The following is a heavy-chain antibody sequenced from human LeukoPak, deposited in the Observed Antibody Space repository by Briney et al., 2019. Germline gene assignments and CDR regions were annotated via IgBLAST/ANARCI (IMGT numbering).Heavy chain of an antibody. Sequence: MPSGNLSLTCAVSGGSISSSNWWSWVRQPPGKGLEWIGEIYHSGSTNYNPSLKSRVTISVDKSKNQFSLKLSSVTAADTAVYYCARGYYDILTGYSFDYWGQGTLVTVSS. CDR3: ARGYYDILTGYSFDY. J-gene: IGHJ4*02. CDR1: GGSISSSNW. CDR2: IYHSGST. V-gene: IGHV4-4*02. D-gene: IGHD3-9*01.